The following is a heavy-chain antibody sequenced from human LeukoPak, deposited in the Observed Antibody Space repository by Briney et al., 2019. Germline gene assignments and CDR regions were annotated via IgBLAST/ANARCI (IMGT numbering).Heavy chain of an antibody. CDR3: ARRFDS. J-gene: IGHJ4*02. V-gene: IGHV4-59*08. Sequence: SETLSLTCTVSGDSITSYNWNWIRQPPGKGLEWIGYFSYSGSTNYNPSLKSRVTILVDTSKNQFSLMLTSVTAADTAVYYCARRFDSWGQGTLVTVSS. CDR1: GDSITSYN. CDR2: FSYSGST.